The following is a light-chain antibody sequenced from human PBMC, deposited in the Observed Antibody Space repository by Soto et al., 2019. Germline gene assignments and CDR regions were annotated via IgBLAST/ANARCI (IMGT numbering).Light chain of an antibody. Sequence: AIQMTQSPSSLSASVGDRVTITCRASQGIRNDLGWYQQKPGKAPNLLIYATSSLQSGVPSRFSGSGSGTDFTLTISSLQPEDFATYYCLQDYNYPRTFGQGTKVDIK. J-gene: IGKJ1*01. CDR3: LQDYNYPRT. CDR2: ATS. V-gene: IGKV1-6*01. CDR1: QGIRND.